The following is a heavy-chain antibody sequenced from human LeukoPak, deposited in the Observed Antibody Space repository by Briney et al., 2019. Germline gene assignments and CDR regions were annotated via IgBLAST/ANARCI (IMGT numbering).Heavy chain of an antibody. J-gene: IGHJ4*02. CDR2: INHSGST. CDR1: GFTFSSYE. Sequence: LRLSCAASGFTFSSYEMNWVRQPPGKGLEWIGEINHSGSTNYNPSLKSRVTISVDTSKNQFSLKLSSVTAADTAVYYCARREWLRSIGNYWGQGTLVTVSS. V-gene: IGHV4-34*01. CDR3: ARREWLRSIGNY. D-gene: IGHD5-12*01.